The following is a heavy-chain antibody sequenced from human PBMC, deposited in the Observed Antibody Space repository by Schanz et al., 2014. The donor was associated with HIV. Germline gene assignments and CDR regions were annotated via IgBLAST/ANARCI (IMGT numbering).Heavy chain of an antibody. CDR1: GFTFSSYA. Sequence: EVQLVESGGGVVQPGKSLRLSCAASGFTFSSYAMSWVRQAPGKGLEWVSAISGSSITYSADSVKGRFTISRDNFKDMVYLQMNSLRVEDTALYYCTRGQSGTYGTFDVWGRGTVVTVSS. CDR2: ISGSSIT. V-gene: IGHV3-23*04. CDR3: TRGQSGTYGTFDV. D-gene: IGHD1-26*01. J-gene: IGHJ3*01.